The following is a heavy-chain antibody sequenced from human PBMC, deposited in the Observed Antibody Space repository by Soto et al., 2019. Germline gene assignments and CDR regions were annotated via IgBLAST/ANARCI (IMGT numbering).Heavy chain of an antibody. CDR1: GGTFSSYA. V-gene: IGHV1-69*13. CDR2: IIPIFGTA. Sequence: ASVKVSCKASGGTFSSYAISWVRQAPGQGLEWMGGIIPIFGTANYAQKFQGRVTITADESTRTAYMELSSLRSEDTAVYYCARNNIAAADALDIGGQGTRVTV. D-gene: IGHD6-13*01. CDR3: ARNNIAAADALDI. J-gene: IGHJ3*02.